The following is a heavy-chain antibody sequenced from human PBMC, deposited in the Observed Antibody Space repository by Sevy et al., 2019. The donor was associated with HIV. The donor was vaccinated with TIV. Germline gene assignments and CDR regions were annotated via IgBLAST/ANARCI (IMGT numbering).Heavy chain of an antibody. CDR1: GGSISSSSYY. Sequence: SETLSLTCTVSGGSISSSSYYWNWIRQPPGKGLEWIGSIYYTGSTYYKPSLKSRVTISKDTSKNQFSLKLTSVTAADTAVYYCPRPEGLQLNYAMDVWGQGTTVTVSS. V-gene: IGHV4-39*01. CDR3: PRPEGLQLNYAMDV. CDR2: IYYTGST. J-gene: IGHJ6*02. D-gene: IGHD3-3*01.